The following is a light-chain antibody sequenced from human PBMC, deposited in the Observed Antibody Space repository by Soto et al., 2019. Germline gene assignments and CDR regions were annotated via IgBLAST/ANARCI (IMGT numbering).Light chain of an antibody. V-gene: IGKV3-20*01. CDR2: GAS. J-gene: IGKJ1*01. CDR3: QQYGSSPLT. CDR1: QSVSSSL. Sequence: EIVLTQSPGTLSLSPGERATLSCRASQSVSSSLLAWYQQKPGQAPRLLIYGASSRATGIPDRFSGRGSGTEFTLTISRLEPEDFAVYYCQQYGSSPLTFGQGTKVEIK.